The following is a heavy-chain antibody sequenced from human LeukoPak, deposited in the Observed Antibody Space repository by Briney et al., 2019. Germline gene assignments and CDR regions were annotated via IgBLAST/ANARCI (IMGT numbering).Heavy chain of an antibody. CDR3: ARTDSSSWYYYYYGMDV. D-gene: IGHD6-13*01. Sequence: GGSLRLSCAASGFTFSSYSMNWVRQAPGKGLEWVSSISSSSSYIYYADSVKGRFTISRDNAKNSLYLQMNSLRAEDTAVYYCARTDSSSWYYYYYGMDVWGQGTTVTVSS. V-gene: IGHV3-21*01. J-gene: IGHJ6*02. CDR2: ISSSSSYI. CDR1: GFTFSSYS.